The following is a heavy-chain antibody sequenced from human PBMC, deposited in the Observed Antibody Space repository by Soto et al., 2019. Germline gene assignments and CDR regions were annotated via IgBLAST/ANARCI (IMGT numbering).Heavy chain of an antibody. CDR1: GGSISSSSYY. Sequence: PSETLSLTCTVSGGSISSSSYYWGWIRQPPGKGLEWIGSIYYSGSTYYNPSLKSRVTISVDTSKNQFSLKLSSVTAADTAVYYCARHATGSGWLKYYYYGMDVWGQGTTVTVSS. CDR2: IYYSGST. D-gene: IGHD6-19*01. J-gene: IGHJ6*02. CDR3: ARHATGSGWLKYYYYGMDV. V-gene: IGHV4-39*01.